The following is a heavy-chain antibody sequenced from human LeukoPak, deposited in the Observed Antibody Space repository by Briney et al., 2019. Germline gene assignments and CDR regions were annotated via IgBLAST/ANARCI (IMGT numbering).Heavy chain of an antibody. D-gene: IGHD3-10*01. Sequence: GGSLRLSCAASGFTFSSYAMSWVRQAPGKGLEWVSAISGSGGSTYYADSVKGRFTISRDNSKNTLYLQMNSLGAEDTAVYYCAKDRMFYGSGNWFDPWGQGTLVTVSS. CDR2: ISGSGGST. J-gene: IGHJ5*02. CDR3: AKDRMFYGSGNWFDP. CDR1: GFTFSSYA. V-gene: IGHV3-23*01.